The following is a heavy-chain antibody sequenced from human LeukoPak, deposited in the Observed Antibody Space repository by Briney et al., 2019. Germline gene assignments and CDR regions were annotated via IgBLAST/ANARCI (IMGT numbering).Heavy chain of an antibody. CDR2: INHSGST. Sequence: SETLSLTCAVYGGSFSGYYWSWIRQPPGKGLEWIGEINHSGSTNYNPSLKSRVTISVDTSKNQFSLKLSSVTAADTAVYYCARIRLYSSSWYVANWFVPWGQGTLVTVSS. CDR3: ARIRLYSSSWYVANWFVP. V-gene: IGHV4-34*01. CDR1: GGSFSGYY. J-gene: IGHJ5*02. D-gene: IGHD6-13*01.